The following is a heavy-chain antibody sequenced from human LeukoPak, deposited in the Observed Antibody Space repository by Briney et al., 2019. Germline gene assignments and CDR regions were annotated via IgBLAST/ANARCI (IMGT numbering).Heavy chain of an antibody. V-gene: IGHV1-2*02. CDR3: ARGYCSSTSCELDY. CDR2: INPNTGAT. D-gene: IGHD2-2*01. J-gene: IGHJ4*02. CDR1: GYILTTYY. Sequence: ASVKVSCKASGYILTTYYLHWLRQAPGQGLEWMGSINPNTGATNYAQNFQGRVTMTRDTSINTAYMEASRLRSDDTAVYYCARGYCSSTSCELDYWGQGTLATVSS.